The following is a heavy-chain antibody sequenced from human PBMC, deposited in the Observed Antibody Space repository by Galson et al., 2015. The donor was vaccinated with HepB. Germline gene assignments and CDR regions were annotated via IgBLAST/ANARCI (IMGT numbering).Heavy chain of an antibody. CDR1: GYIFTSYA. D-gene: IGHD1-26*01. V-gene: IGHV7-4-1*02. J-gene: IGHJ4*02. CDR2: INTNTGNP. CDR3: ARESLYSGSYPLDY. Sequence: SVKVSCKASGYIFTSYAMYWVRQAPGQGLEWMGWINTNTGNPTYAQGFTGRFVFSLDTSVSTAYLQISSLKAEDTAVYYCARESLYSGSYPLDYWGQGALVTVSS.